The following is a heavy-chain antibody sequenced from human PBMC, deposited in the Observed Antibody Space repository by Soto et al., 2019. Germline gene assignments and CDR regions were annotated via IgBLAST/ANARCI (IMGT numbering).Heavy chain of an antibody. CDR3: ARDRGVHSSGWYRTEGYYYYMDV. V-gene: IGHV6-1*01. J-gene: IGHJ6*03. Sequence: SQALSRTCAISGDSVSSNSAAWNWIKQSPSRGLEWLGRTYYRSKWYNDYAVSVKSRITINPDTSKNQFSLQLNSVTPEDTAVYYCARDRGVHSSGWYRTEGYYYYMDVWGKGTTVTVSS. CDR1: GDSVSSNSAA. D-gene: IGHD6-19*01. CDR2: TYYRSKWYN.